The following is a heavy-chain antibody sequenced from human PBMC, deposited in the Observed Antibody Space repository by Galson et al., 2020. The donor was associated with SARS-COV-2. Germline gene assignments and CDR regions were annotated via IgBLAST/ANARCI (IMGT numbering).Heavy chain of an antibody. Sequence: SQTLSLTCSISGGSVSSGSYYWSWIRQSPGKGLEWIGYLYSSEDTTYNPSPKSRVTISVDTTNNQFSLTLTSLAAADTAVYYCARGRWGSYYYRHFYDYWGQGILVTVSS. D-gene: IGHD1-26*01. CDR2: LYSSEDT. CDR3: ARGRWGSYYYRHFYDY. V-gene: IGHV4-61*01. CDR1: GGSVSSGSYY. J-gene: IGHJ4*02.